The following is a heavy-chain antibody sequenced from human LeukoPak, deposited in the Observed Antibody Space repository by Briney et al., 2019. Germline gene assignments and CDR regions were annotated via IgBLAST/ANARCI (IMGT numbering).Heavy chain of an antibody. Sequence: GASVKVSCKASGYTFTGYYMHWVRRAPGQGLEWMGWINPNSGGTNYAQKFQGRVTMTRDTSISTAYMELSRLRSDDTAVYYCARDGLGIAAAEYFDYWGQGTLVTVSS. J-gene: IGHJ4*02. V-gene: IGHV1-2*02. CDR2: INPNSGGT. CDR1: GYTFTGYY. D-gene: IGHD6-13*01. CDR3: ARDGLGIAAAEYFDY.